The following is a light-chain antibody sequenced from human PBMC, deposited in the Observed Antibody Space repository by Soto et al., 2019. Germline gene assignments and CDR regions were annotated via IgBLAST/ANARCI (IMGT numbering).Light chain of an antibody. CDR3: QQRSNWPRT. CDR2: DAS. V-gene: IGKV3-11*01. Sequence: EIVLTQSPATLSLSPRERPTLSCRASQSVSSYLAWYQQKPGQAPRLLIYDASNRATGIPARFSGSGSGTDFTLTISSLEPEDFAVYYCQQRSNWPRTFGQGTKVDIK. CDR1: QSVSSY. J-gene: IGKJ1*01.